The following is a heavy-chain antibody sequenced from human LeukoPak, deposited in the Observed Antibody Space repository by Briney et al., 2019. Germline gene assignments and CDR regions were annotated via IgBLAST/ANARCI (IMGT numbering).Heavy chain of an antibody. V-gene: IGHV3-23*01. Sequence: GGSLRLSCAASGFTFSSYAMSWVRQAPGKGLEWVSAISGSGGSTYYADSVKGRFTIPRDNSKNTLYLQMNSLRAEDTAVYYCAKDRSVYYDSSGYSCGLDYWGQGTLVTVSS. J-gene: IGHJ4*02. CDR3: AKDRSVYYDSSGYSCGLDY. D-gene: IGHD3-22*01. CDR1: GFTFSSYA. CDR2: ISGSGGST.